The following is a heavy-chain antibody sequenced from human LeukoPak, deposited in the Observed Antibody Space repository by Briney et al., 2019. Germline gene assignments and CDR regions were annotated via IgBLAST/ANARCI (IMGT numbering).Heavy chain of an antibody. CDR1: GGSVAGGDYY. V-gene: IGHV4-30-4*08. Sequence: TLSLTCTVSGGSVAGGDYYWNWIRQPPGKGLEWIGYIYYSGSTYYNPSLQSRVIISVDTSKNQFSLKLSSVTAADTAVYFCARGSKRYYGSGTSNFDPWGQGTLVTVSS. CDR3: ARGSKRYYGSGTSNFDP. CDR2: IYYSGST. D-gene: IGHD3-10*01. J-gene: IGHJ5*02.